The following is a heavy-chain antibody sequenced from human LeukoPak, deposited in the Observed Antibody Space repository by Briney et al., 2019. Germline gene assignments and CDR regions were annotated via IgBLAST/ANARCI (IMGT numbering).Heavy chain of an antibody. CDR1: VFTFGSYW. CDR3: ARDYYDSSGYYRY. V-gene: IGHV3-7*01. CDR2: LKQDGSEK. J-gene: IGHJ4*02. D-gene: IGHD3-22*01. Sequence: GGSLRLSRAASVFTFGSYWMNWVRHAPWKGLEWMVNLKQDGSEKYYVDSVKGRFTISRDNAKNLLYLQMNSLRAEDTAVYYCARDYYDSSGYYRYWGQGTPVTVSS.